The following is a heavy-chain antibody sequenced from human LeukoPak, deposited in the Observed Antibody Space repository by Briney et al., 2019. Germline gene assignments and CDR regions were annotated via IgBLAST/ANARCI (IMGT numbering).Heavy chain of an antibody. CDR3: PRVGRSDWTVDY. CDR1: GFSFSEFF. Sequence: GGSLRLSCAASGFSFSEFFMDWVRQAPGKGLEWLGRVRHKFRSYSTEYAASVKGRLTISREDSQNSVFLQMSSLRTEETAVYYCPRVGRSDWTVDYWGQGILVTVSS. V-gene: IGHV3-72*01. CDR2: VRHKFRSYST. D-gene: IGHD2-21*02. J-gene: IGHJ4*02.